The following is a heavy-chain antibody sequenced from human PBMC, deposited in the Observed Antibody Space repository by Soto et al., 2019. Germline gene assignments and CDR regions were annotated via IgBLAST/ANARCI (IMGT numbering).Heavy chain of an antibody. V-gene: IGHV5-51*01. CDR2: IYPGYSDI. J-gene: IGHJ4*02. CDR1: GYSFTDSW. D-gene: IGHD2-15*01. CDR3: ARPPGSGTLFAN. Sequence: GESLKISCQGSGYSFTDSWIGWVRQVPGRGLEWVGIIYPGYSDIRYRPSFQGRVTISADKSVNTAYLQWSSLRASDTAIYYCARPPGSGTLFANWGQGTPVTVSS.